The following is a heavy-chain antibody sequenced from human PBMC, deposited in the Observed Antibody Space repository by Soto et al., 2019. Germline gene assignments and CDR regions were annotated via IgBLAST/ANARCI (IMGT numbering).Heavy chain of an antibody. CDR2: ISTDNGNT. CDR3: ARDVPDTNLFFYYYGMDV. D-gene: IGHD2-21*01. CDR1: GYSFTAYG. J-gene: IGHJ6*02. Sequence: QIYLVQSGAELREPGASVKVSCKASGYSFTAYGISWVRQAPGQGLEWMGGISTDNGNTNYAHNLQGRVSMTTDPSTSTAYMELWSLGSDDTAVYYCARDVPDTNLFFYYYGMDVWGQGTTVTVSS. V-gene: IGHV1-18*01.